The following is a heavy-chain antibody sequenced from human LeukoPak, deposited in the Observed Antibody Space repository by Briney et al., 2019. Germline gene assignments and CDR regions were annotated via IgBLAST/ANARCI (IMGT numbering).Heavy chain of an antibody. V-gene: IGHV4-34*01. CDR2: INPGGRT. Sequence: SETLSLTGAVYGGAFSGYHWTWIRQSPGKGREWIGDINPGGRTYYKPSLKSGLTTSVDTSTNQFFLKIRTVTAADTAVYYCATGRHDIAMMVVVMTSVSYYLDVWGKGTTVTAS. CDR3: ATGRHDIAMMVVVMTSVSYYLDV. CDR1: GGAFSGYH. D-gene: IGHD3-22*01. J-gene: IGHJ6*03.